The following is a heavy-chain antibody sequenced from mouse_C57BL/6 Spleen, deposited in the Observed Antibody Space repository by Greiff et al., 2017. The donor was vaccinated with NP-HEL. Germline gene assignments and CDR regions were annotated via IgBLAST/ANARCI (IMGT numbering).Heavy chain of an antibody. J-gene: IGHJ2*01. D-gene: IGHD4-1*01. CDR2: IRSKSNNYAT. Sequence: EVQLVESGGGLVQPKGSLKLSCAASGFSFNTYAMNWVRQAPGKGLEWVARIRSKSNNYATYYADSVKDRFTISRDDSESMLYLQMNNLKTEDKAMYYCGRQGGLTGTGYFDDWGQGTTLTVSS. V-gene: IGHV10-1*01. CDR1: GFSFNTYA. CDR3: GRQGGLTGTGYFDD.